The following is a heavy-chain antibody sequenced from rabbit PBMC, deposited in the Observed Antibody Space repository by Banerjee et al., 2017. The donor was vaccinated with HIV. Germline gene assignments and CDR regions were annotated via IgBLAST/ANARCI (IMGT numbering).Heavy chain of an antibody. CDR1: GFDFSSYY. D-gene: IGHD4-1*01. CDR2: IYTDSDGT. J-gene: IGHJ4*01. CDR3: ARDLAGVIGWNFNL. V-gene: IGHV1S43*01. Sequence: QSLEESGGDLVKPGASLTLTCTASGFDFSSYYMSWVRQAPGKGLEWIACIYTDSDGTWYASWVNGRFTITRSTSLNTVTLQMTSLTAADTATYLCARDLAGVIGWNFNLWGQGTLVTVS.